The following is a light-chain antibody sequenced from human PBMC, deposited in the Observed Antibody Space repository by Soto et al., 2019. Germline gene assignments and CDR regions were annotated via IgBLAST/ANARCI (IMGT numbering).Light chain of an antibody. CDR1: QTASNY. V-gene: IGKV1-39*01. Sequence: DTQMTQSPSYLSASVGDRISITCRASQTASNYVNWYQQKPGKAPTLLISATSTLQSGVPSRCRGSGSGTDFTLTITSLQPEDFATYYWQQTYTTPRTFGQGTKVAIK. J-gene: IGKJ1*01. CDR3: QQTYTTPRT. CDR2: ATS.